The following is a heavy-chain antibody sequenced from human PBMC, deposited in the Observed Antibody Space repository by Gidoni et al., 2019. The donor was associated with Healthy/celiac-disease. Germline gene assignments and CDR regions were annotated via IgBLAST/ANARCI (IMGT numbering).Heavy chain of an antibody. CDR3: ARYSSSSWYYYYYYGMDV. J-gene: IGHJ6*02. D-gene: IGHD6-13*01. V-gene: IGHV1-8*01. CDR1: GYTFTSYD. CDR2: MNHNSGNT. Sequence: QVQLVQSGAEVKKPGAAVTVSCKASGYTFTSYDINWVRQATGQGLEWMGWMNHNSGNTGYAQKFQGRVTMTRNTSISTAYMELSSLRSEDTAVYYCARYSSSSWYYYYYYGMDVWGQGTTVTVSS.